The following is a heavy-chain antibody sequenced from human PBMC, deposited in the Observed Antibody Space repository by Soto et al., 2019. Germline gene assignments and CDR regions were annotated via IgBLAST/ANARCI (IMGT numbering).Heavy chain of an antibody. CDR1: GYTFTGDC. J-gene: IGHJ4*02. V-gene: IGHV1-2*02. D-gene: IGHD6-19*01. CDR3: ARGGGRSIAVAGTQNDY. Sequence: VKVSRKASGYTFTGDCMHWVRQAPGQGLEWMGWINPISGAANYAQKFQGRVTITTDKSTSTAYMELSSLRSEDTAVYYCARGGGRSIAVAGTQNDYWGQGTLVTVSS. CDR2: INPISGAA.